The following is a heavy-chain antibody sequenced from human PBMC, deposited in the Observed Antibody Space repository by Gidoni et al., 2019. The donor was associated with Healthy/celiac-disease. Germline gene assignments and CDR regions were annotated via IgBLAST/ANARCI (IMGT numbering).Heavy chain of an antibody. V-gene: IGHV4-31*03. CDR3: ARGLNSGRISRSVGFDY. Sequence: QVQLQESGPGLVKPSQTLSLTCPVSGGSIRSRGYYWSWIRQHPGKGLEWIGYIYYSGSTYYNPSLKSRVTISVDTAKNQFSLKLSSVTAADTAVYYCARGLNSGRISRSVGFDYWGQGTLVTVSS. CDR1: GGSIRSRGYY. CDR2: IYYSGST. J-gene: IGHJ4*02. D-gene: IGHD1-26*01.